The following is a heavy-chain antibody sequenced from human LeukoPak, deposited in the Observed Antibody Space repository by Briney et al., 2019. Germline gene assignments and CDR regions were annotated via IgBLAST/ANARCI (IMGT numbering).Heavy chain of an antibody. J-gene: IGHJ4*02. V-gene: IGHV3-21*01. CDR1: GFTFSSYS. Sequence: GGSLRLSCAASGFTFSSYSMNWVRQAPGKGLEWVSSISSSSSYIYYADSVKGRFTISRDNAKNSLYLQMNSLRAEDTAVYYCARGARGYSYLYYFDYWGQGTLVTVSS. CDR2: ISSSSSYI. CDR3: ARGARGYSYLYYFDY. D-gene: IGHD5-18*01.